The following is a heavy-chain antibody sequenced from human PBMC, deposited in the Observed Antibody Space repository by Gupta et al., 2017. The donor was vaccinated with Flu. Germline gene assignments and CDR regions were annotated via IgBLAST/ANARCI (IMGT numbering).Heavy chain of an antibody. CDR3: TTYNYGSFLS. D-gene: IGHD5-18*01. J-gene: IGHJ5*02. CDR1: FSNAW. Sequence: FSNAWMSWVRQAPGKGLGWVGRVNKMTDGGTTDYAAPVKGRFTISRDDSKYTLYLQMNSLRTEDTAVYYCTTYNYGSFLSWGQGTLVTVSS. CDR2: VNKMTDGGTT. V-gene: IGHV3-15*01.